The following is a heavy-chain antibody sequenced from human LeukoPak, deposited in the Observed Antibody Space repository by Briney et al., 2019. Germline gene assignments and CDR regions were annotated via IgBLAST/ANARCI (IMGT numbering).Heavy chain of an antibody. J-gene: IGHJ4*02. D-gene: IGHD6-19*01. V-gene: IGHV3-11*04. Sequence: GGSLILSCAASGFTFSDYYMSWIRQAPGKGLEWVSYISSSGSTIYYADSVKGRFTISRDNSKNTLYLQMNSLRAEDTAVYYCARDPGIAVAGLDYFDYWGQGTLVTVSS. CDR1: GFTFSDYY. CDR2: ISSSGSTI. CDR3: ARDPGIAVAGLDYFDY.